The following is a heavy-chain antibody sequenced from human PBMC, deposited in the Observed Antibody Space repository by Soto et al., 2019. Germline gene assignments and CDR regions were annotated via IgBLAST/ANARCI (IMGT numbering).Heavy chain of an antibody. CDR3: ASKSFRIAAAAKGWFDP. D-gene: IGHD6-13*01. CDR2: INHSGST. CDR1: GGSFSGYY. J-gene: IGHJ5*02. Sequence: QVQLQQWVAGLLKPSETLSLTCAVYGGSFSGYYWSWIRQPPGKGLEWIGEINHSGSTNYNPSLKSRLTISVDTSKNQFSLKLRSVTAADTAVYYCASKSFRIAAAAKGWFDPWGQGTLVTVSS. V-gene: IGHV4-34*01.